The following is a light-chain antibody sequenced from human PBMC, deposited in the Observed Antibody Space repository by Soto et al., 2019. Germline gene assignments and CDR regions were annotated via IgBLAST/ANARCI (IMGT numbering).Light chain of an antibody. V-gene: IGKV3-20*01. Sequence: EIVLTQSPGTLALSPGERATLSGMASQSVSSSYLAWYQQRPGQAPRVLLYAASSRATGIPDRFSGSGSGTDFTLTISRLESEDFAVYYCQQYGSSMWTFGQGTKVDIK. CDR2: AAS. CDR1: QSVSSSY. J-gene: IGKJ1*01. CDR3: QQYGSSMWT.